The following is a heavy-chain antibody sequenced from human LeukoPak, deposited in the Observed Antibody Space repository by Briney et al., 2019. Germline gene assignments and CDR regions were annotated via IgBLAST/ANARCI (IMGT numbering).Heavy chain of an antibody. CDR1: GGTFSSYA. V-gene: IGHV1-69*05. D-gene: IGHD3-10*01. CDR3: ARGLSHGMVRGPYDY. CDR2: IIPIFGTA. J-gene: IGHJ4*02. Sequence: SVKVSCKASGGTFSSYAISWVRQAPGQGLEWMGGIIPIFGTANYAQKFQGRVTITTDESTSTAYMELSSLRSEDTAVYYCARGLSHGMVRGPYDYWGQGTLVTVSS.